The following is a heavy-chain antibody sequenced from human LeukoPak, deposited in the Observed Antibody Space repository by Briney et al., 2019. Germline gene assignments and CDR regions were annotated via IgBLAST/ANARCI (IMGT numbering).Heavy chain of an antibody. CDR3: ARIVGSNHLYWYFDY. CDR2: ISAFNANT. J-gene: IGHJ4*02. CDR1: GYTFSNRG. D-gene: IGHD3-16*01. Sequence: ASVKVSCKASGYTFSNRGITWVRQAPGQGLEWMGWISAFNANTHYAQNFQGRVTMTTDASTSTAYMEVRGLISDDTAVYYCARIVGSNHLYWYFDYWGQGALVTVSS. V-gene: IGHV1-18*01.